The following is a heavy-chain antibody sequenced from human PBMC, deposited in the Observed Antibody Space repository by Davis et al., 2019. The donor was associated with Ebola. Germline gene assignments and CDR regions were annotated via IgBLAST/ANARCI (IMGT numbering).Heavy chain of an antibody. V-gene: IGHV3-21*01. J-gene: IGHJ4*02. CDR3: ARAGTIFGVVTPSGY. D-gene: IGHD3-3*01. CDR1: GFTFSSYS. Sequence: GGSLRLSCAASGFTFSSYSMNWVRQAPGKGLEWVSSISSSSSYIYYADSVKGRFTISRDNAKNSLYLQMNSLRAEDTAVYYCARAGTIFGVVTPSGYWGQGTLVTVSS. CDR2: ISSSSSYI.